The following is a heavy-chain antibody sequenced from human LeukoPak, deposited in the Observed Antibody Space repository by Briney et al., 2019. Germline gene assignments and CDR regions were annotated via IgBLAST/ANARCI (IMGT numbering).Heavy chain of an antibody. J-gene: IGHJ4*02. V-gene: IGHV3-21*01. Sequence: GGSLRLSCAASGFTFSSYSMNWVRQAPGKGLEWVSSISSSSSYIYYADSVKGRFTISRDNAKNSLYLQMNSLRAEDTAVYYCARGIQDIVVVTAITPFDYWGQGTLVTVSS. D-gene: IGHD2-21*02. CDR3: ARGIQDIVVVTAITPFDY. CDR2: ISSSSSYI. CDR1: GFTFSSYS.